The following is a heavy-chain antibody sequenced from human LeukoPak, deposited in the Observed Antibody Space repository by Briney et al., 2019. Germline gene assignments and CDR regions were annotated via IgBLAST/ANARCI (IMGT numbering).Heavy chain of an antibody. Sequence: ASVKVSCKASGYTFTSYCMHWVRQAPGQGLEWMGIINPSGGSTSYAQKFQGRVTMTRDTSTSTVYMELSSLRSEDTAVYYCARSNIVVVPAAMLVLSGMDVWGQGTTVTVSS. CDR2: INPSGGST. CDR1: GYTFTSYC. D-gene: IGHD2-2*01. J-gene: IGHJ6*02. CDR3: ARSNIVVVPAAMLVLSGMDV. V-gene: IGHV1-46*01.